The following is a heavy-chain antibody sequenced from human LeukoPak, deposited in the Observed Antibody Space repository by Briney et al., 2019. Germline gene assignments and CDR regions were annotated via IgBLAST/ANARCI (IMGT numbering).Heavy chain of an antibody. J-gene: IGHJ5*02. V-gene: IGHV3-30*04. CDR1: GFTFSSYA. D-gene: IGHD3-22*01. Sequence: PGGSLRPSCAASGFTFSSYAMHWVRQAPGKVLEWVAVISYDGSNKYYADSVKGRFTISRDNSKNTLYLQMNSLRAEDTAVYYCARDLGQYYDTSDNWFDPWGQGTLVTVSS. CDR3: ARDLGQYYDTSDNWFDP. CDR2: ISYDGSNK.